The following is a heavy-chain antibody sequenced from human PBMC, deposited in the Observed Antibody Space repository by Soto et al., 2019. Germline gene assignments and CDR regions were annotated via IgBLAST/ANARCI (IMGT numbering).Heavy chain of an antibody. Sequence: SETLSVPCALSGGSLTSGTYSWNWIQQPHGKGLEAIGYIFPSGTTYYNPALKSRVSISIDVSKNQFSLNLRSLTAADTAVYYCARGREFDSWGQGTLVTVSS. V-gene: IGHV4-30-2*01. CDR1: GGSLTSGTYS. CDR2: IFPSGTT. CDR3: ARGREFDS. J-gene: IGHJ4*02.